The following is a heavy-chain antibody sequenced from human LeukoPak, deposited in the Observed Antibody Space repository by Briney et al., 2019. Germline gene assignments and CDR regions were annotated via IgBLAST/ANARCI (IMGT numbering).Heavy chain of an antibody. CDR2: IYYSGST. J-gene: IGHJ6*03. CDR1: GGSISSSSYY. Sequence: SETLSLTCTVSGGSISSSSYYWGWIRQPPGKGLEWIGSIYYSGSTYYNPSLKSRVTISVDTSKNQFSLELSSVTAADTAVYYCARGPGVRAYYYYYMDVWGKGTTVTVSS. CDR3: ARGPGVRAYYYYYMDV. D-gene: IGHD2-8*01. V-gene: IGHV4-39*07.